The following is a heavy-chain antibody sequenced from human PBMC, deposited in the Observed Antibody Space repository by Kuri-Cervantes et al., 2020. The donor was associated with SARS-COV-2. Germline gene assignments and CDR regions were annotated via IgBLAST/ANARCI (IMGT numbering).Heavy chain of an antibody. CDR1: GYSISSGYY. Sequence: SETLSLTCTVSGYSISSGYYWGWIRQRPGKGLEWIGSIYHSGSTYYNPSLKSRVTISVDTSKNQFSLKLSSVTAAGTAVYYCARGPAHDFWSGYRFDYWGQGTLVTVSS. CDR2: IYHSGST. D-gene: IGHD3-3*01. CDR3: ARGPAHDFWSGYRFDY. V-gene: IGHV4-38-2*02. J-gene: IGHJ4*02.